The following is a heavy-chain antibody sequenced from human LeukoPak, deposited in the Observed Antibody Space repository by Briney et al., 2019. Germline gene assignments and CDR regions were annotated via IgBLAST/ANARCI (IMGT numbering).Heavy chain of an antibody. D-gene: IGHD2-15*01. CDR3: ASSIVVVVADAFDI. V-gene: IGHV4-34*01. Sequence: KPSETLSLTCAVYGGSFSGYYWSWIRQPPGKGLEWIGEINHSGSTNYNPSLKSRVTISVDTSKNQFSLKLSSVTAADTAVYYCASSIVVVVADAFDIWGQGTVVTVSS. CDR1: GGSFSGYY. J-gene: IGHJ3*02. CDR2: INHSGST.